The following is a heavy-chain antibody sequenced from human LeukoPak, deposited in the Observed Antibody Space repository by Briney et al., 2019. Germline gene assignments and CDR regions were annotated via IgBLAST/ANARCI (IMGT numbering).Heavy chain of an antibody. Sequence: GGSLRLSCATSGFTFTFRSYAMSWVRQAPGKGLEWVSSISSSSSYIYYADSVKGRFTISRDNAKNSLYLQMNSLRAEDTAVYYCARVPRYSYGPYYFGYWGQGTLVTVSS. D-gene: IGHD5-18*01. CDR2: ISSSSSYI. J-gene: IGHJ4*02. CDR1: GFTFTFRSYA. V-gene: IGHV3-21*01. CDR3: ARVPRYSYGPYYFGY.